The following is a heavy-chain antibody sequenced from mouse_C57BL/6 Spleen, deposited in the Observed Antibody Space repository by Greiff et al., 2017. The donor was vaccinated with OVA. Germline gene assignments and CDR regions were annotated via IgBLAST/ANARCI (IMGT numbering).Heavy chain of an antibody. J-gene: IGHJ4*01. CDR3: TRSGGYYDAMDY. V-gene: IGHV1-15*01. D-gene: IGHD2-2*01. Sequence: QVQLKESGAELVRPGASVTLSCKASGYTFTDYEMHWVKQTPVHGLEWIGAIDPETGGTAYNQKFKGKAILTADKSSSTAYMELRSLTSEDSAVYYCTRSGGYYDAMDYWGQGTSVTVSS. CDR1: GYTFTDYE. CDR2: IDPETGGT.